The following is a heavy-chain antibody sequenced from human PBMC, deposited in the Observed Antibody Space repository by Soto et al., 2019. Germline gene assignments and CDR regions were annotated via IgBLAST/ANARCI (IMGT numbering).Heavy chain of an antibody. Sequence: SETLSLTCTVSGGSISSYYWSWIRQPPGKGLEWIGYIYYSGSTNYNPSLKSRVTISVDTSKNQFSLKLSSVTAADTAVYYCASAPDYGDLYYYGMDVWGQGTTVTVSS. V-gene: IGHV4-59*01. CDR3: ASAPDYGDLYYYGMDV. J-gene: IGHJ6*02. D-gene: IGHD4-17*01. CDR2: IYYSGST. CDR1: GGSISSYY.